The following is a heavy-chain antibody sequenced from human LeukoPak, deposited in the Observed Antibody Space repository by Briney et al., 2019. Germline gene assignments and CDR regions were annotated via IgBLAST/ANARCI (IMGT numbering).Heavy chain of an antibody. CDR2: ISGSGGST. CDR3: ARGGIVGSAHDAFDI. CDR1: GFTFSSYA. V-gene: IGHV3-23*01. J-gene: IGHJ3*02. D-gene: IGHD1-26*01. Sequence: GGSLRLSCAASGFTFSSYAMSWVRQAPGKGLEWISAISGSGGSTYYADSVKGRFTISRDNSKNTLYLEMNSLRAEDTAMYYCARGGIVGSAHDAFDIWGQGITVTVSS.